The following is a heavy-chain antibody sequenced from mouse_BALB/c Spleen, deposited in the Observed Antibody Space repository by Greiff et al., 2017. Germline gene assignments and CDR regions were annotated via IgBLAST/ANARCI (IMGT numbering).Heavy chain of an antibody. V-gene: IGHV3-8*02. Sequence: EVKLMESGPSLVKPSQTLSLTCSVTGDSITSGYWNWIRKFPGNKLEYMGYISYSGSTYYNPSLKSRISITRDTSKNQYYLQLNSVTTEDTATYYCARRGDSWGGFAYWGQGTLVTVSA. J-gene: IGHJ3*01. CDR1: GDSITSGY. CDR3: ARRGDSWGGFAY. CDR2: ISYSGST.